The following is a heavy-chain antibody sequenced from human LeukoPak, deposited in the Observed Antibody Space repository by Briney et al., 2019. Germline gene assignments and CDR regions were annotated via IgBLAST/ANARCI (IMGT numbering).Heavy chain of an antibody. CDR2: ISASGT. D-gene: IGHD2-15*01. Sequence: GGSLRLSCAASGFNFRSLAMTWVRQAPGKGLEWVSTISASGTYYADPVRGRFTISRDNSRNTLDLQMSSLRAEDTAIYYCAKVGPVLTPFDYWGQGTLVTVSS. V-gene: IGHV3-23*01. J-gene: IGHJ4*02. CDR3: AKVGPVLTPFDY. CDR1: GFNFRSLA.